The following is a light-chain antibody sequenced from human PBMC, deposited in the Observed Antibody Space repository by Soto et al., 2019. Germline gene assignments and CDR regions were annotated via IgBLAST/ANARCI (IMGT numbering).Light chain of an antibody. CDR3: QHYGNSPPSVT. V-gene: IGKV3-20*01. CDR1: QSVSRDY. CDR2: GAS. J-gene: IGKJ3*01. Sequence: EIVLTQSPDTLSLSPGERATLSCRASQSVSRDYSVWYQQKPGQAPRLLIYGASSRATGIPDRFSGSGSGTDFTLTISRLEPEDFAVYYCQHYGNSPPSVTFGPGTKVDIK.